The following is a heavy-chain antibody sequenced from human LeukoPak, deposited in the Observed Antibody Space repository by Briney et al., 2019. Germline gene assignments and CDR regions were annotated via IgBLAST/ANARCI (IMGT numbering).Heavy chain of an antibody. V-gene: IGHV4-59*01. D-gene: IGHD1-20*01. CDR2: IYYSGST. CDR1: GGSISSCY. Sequence: SETLSLTCTVSGGSISSCYWSWIRQPPGKGLEWIGYIYYSGSTNYNPSLKSRVTISVDTSKNQFSLKLNSVTAADTAVYFCARGSISGTRIYYYYYLDVWGKGTTVTISS. J-gene: IGHJ6*03. CDR3: ARGSISGTRIYYYYYLDV.